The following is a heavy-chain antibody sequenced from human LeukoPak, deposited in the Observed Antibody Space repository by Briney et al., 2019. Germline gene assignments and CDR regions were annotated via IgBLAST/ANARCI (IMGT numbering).Heavy chain of an antibody. D-gene: IGHD3-16*01. CDR3: AKGGGGVLAS. J-gene: IGHJ4*02. Sequence: GGSLRLSCAASGFAFSSYVMHWVRQAPGKGLEWVAIISHDGSNEYYADSVKGRFTISRDNSKNTLFLQMNSLKADDTAVYYCAKGGGGVLASWGQGTLVTVSS. CDR2: ISHDGSNE. CDR1: GFAFSSYV. V-gene: IGHV3-30*04.